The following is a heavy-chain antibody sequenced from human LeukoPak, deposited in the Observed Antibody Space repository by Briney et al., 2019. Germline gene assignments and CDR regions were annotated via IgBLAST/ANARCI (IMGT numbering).Heavy chain of an antibody. Sequence: GGSLRLSCAASGFTFSSYAMSWARQAPGKGLEWVANIKQDETEKFYLGSVKGRFTISRDNAKNSLYLQINSLRAEDTAVYYCARSSYSSSSSVWGQGTMVTVSS. J-gene: IGHJ3*01. CDR3: ARSSYSSSSSV. CDR1: GFTFSSYA. V-gene: IGHV3-7*03. CDR2: IKQDETEK. D-gene: IGHD6-6*01.